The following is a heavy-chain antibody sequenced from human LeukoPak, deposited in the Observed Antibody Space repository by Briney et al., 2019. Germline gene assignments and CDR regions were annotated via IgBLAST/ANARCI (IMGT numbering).Heavy chain of an antibody. J-gene: IGHJ4*02. V-gene: IGHV3-48*02. Sequence: GGSLRLSCAASGCTFSSYSMNWVRQAPGKGLEWLSYISSGSGTIYYADSVKGRFTISRDNAKSSLYLQMNSLRDEDTAVYYCARQTSYDSSGYPIDYWGQGTLVTVSS. CDR2: ISSGSGTI. CDR3: ARQTSYDSSGYPIDY. CDR1: GCTFSSYS. D-gene: IGHD3-22*01.